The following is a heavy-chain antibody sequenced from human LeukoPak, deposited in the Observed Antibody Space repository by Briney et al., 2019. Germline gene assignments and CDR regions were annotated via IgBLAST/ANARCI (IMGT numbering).Heavy chain of an antibody. J-gene: IGHJ4*02. CDR3: ARQPDSSGSPPY. D-gene: IGHD3-22*01. V-gene: IGHV5-51*01. CDR2: IYPGDSDT. Sequence: GESLKISCKGSGYIFTSYWIGWVRQMPGKGLEWMGIIYPGDSDTRYSPSFQGQVTISADKYISTAYLQWSSLKPSDTAMFYCARQPDSSGSPPYWGQGTLVSVSS. CDR1: GYIFTSYW.